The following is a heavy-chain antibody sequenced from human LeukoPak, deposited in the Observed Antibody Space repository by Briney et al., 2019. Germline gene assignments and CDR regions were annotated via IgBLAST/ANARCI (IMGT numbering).Heavy chain of an antibody. CDR2: ISSSSSTI. CDR3: ARGPLRY. CDR1: GFTFRAYS. V-gene: IGHV3-48*04. J-gene: IGHJ4*02. Sequence: PGGSLRLSCAASGFTFRAYSMNWVRQAPGKGLEWVSYISSSSSTIYYADSVKGRFTISRDNAKNTLHLQMNSLRAEDTAVYYCARGPLRYWGQGTLVTVSS.